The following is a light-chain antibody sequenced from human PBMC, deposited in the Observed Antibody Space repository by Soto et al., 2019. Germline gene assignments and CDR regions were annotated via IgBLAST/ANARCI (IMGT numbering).Light chain of an antibody. CDR1: SSDVGGYNF. CDR3: SAYTSISTVV. J-gene: IGLJ3*02. Sequence: QSALTQPASVSGSPGQSITISCTGTSSDVGGYNFVSWYQQHPGKAPKLMIHDVSDLPSGVFNRFSVSKSGNTASLTISGLQAEDGADYYCSAYTSISTVVFGGGTKLTV. CDR2: DVS. V-gene: IGLV2-14*03.